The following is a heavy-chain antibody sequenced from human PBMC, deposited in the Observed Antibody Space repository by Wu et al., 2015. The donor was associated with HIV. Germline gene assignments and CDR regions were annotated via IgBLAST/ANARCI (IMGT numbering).Heavy chain of an antibody. CDR1: GGTFSSYA. D-gene: IGHD2-2*01. CDR3: ARGIVVVPAAMDYYYYGMDV. CDR2: IIPIFGTA. V-gene: IGHV1-69*05. J-gene: IGHJ6*02. Sequence: QVQLVQSGAEVKKPGSSVKVSCKASGGTFSSYAISWVRQAPGQGLEWMGGIIPIFGTANYAQKFQGRVTITTDESTSTAYMELSSLRSEDTAVYYCARGIVVVPAAMDYYYYGMDVWGQGTTGHRSP.